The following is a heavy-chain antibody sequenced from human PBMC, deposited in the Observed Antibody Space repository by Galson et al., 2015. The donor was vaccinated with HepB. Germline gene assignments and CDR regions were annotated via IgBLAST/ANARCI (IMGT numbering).Heavy chain of an antibody. V-gene: IGHV4-34*01. Sequence: ETLSLTCAVYGGSFSGYYWSWIRQPPGKGLEWIGEINHSGSTNYNPSLKSRVTISVDTSKNQFSLKLSSVTAADTAVYYCARGGDTISTDAFDIWGQGTMVTVSS. J-gene: IGHJ3*02. CDR1: GGSFSGYY. CDR3: ARGGDTISTDAFDI. D-gene: IGHD3-9*01. CDR2: INHSGST.